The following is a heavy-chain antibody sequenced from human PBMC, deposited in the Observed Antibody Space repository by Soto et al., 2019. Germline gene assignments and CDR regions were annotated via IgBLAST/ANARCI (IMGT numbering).Heavy chain of an antibody. CDR2: IIPILAIS. D-gene: IGHD5-12*01. CDR3: ARADYDYYFDH. J-gene: IGHJ4*02. V-gene: IGHV1-69*02. CDR1: GGTFSTYT. Sequence: GASVKVSCKTSGGTFSTYTISWVRQAPGQGLEWMGRIIPILAISNYAQKFQDRLTITAEKSTGTAYMELSSLRSEDTAIYYCARADYDYYFDHWGQGTLVTSPQ.